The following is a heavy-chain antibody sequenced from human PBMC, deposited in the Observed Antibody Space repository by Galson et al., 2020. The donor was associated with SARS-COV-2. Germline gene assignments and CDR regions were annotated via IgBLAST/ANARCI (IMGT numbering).Heavy chain of an antibody. V-gene: IGHV1-69*13. J-gene: IGHJ5*02. Sequence: SVKVSCKASGGTFSSYAISWVRQAPGQGLEWMGGIIPIFGTANYAQKFQGRVTITADESTSTAYMELSSLRSEDTAVYYCARGGYQLPEVYNWFDPWGQGTLVTVSS. CDR3: ARGGYQLPEVYNWFDP. CDR1: GGTFSSYA. CDR2: IIPIFGTA. D-gene: IGHD2-2*01.